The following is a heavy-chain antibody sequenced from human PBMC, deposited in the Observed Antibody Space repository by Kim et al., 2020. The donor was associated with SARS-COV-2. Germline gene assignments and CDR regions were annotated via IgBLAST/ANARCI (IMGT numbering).Heavy chain of an antibody. CDR1: GGSISSGGYY. CDR3: AREVGGIRARPPRFDY. CDR2: IYYSGST. D-gene: IGHD2-15*01. Sequence: SETLSLTCTVSGGSISSGGYYWSWIRQHPGKGLEWIGYIYYSGSTYYNPSLKSRVTISVDTSKNQFSLKLSSVTAADTAVYYCAREVGGIRARPPRFDYWGQGTLVTVSS. V-gene: IGHV4-31*03. J-gene: IGHJ4*02.